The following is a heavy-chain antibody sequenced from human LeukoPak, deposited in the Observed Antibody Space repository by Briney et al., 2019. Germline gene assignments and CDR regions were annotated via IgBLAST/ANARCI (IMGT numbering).Heavy chain of an antibody. CDR2: ISAYNGNT. Sequence: ASVKVSCKASGYTFTSYGINWVRQAPGQGLEWMGWISAYNGNTNYAQKLQGRVTMTTDTSTSTAYMELRSLRSDDTSVYYCARSWNDGGYFDYWGQGTLVTVSS. V-gene: IGHV1-18*01. CDR1: GYTFTSYG. D-gene: IGHD1-1*01. CDR3: ARSWNDGGYFDY. J-gene: IGHJ4*02.